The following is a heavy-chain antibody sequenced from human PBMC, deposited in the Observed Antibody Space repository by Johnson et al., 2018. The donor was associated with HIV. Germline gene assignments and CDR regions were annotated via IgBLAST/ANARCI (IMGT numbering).Heavy chain of an antibody. CDR1: GFTFSSYW. Sequence: VQLVESGGGLVQPGGSLRLSCAASGFTFSSYWMSWVRQAPGKGLEWVANIKQDGSEKYDVDSVKGRFTISRDNAKKSLYLQMNSLRVEDTALYYCARDRRDDLYSHQLVLRGQNAFDIWGQGTMVTVSS. V-gene: IGHV3-7*01. CDR3: ARDRRDDLYSHQLVLRGQNAFDI. CDR2: IKQDGSEK. D-gene: IGHD1-26*01. J-gene: IGHJ3*02.